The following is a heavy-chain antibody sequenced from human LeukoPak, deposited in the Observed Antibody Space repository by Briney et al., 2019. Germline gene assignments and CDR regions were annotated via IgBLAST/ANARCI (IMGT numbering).Heavy chain of an antibody. Sequence: GGSLRLSCAASGFTFCSYEMNWVPQAPGKGLGWVSYCSSSGSTIYYADSVKGRFTISRDNAKKSRYLQMNSLRAEYTAVYYCARVIAVAGLDAFDIWGQGTMVTVSS. D-gene: IGHD6-13*01. CDR2: CSSSGSTI. V-gene: IGHV3-48*03. CDR1: GFTFCSYE. CDR3: ARVIAVAGLDAFDI. J-gene: IGHJ3*02.